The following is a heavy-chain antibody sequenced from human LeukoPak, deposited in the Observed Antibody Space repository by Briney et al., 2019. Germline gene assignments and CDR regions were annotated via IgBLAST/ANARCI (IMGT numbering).Heavy chain of an antibody. CDR1: GFTFDDYA. D-gene: IGHD2-21*02. CDR3: AKGSVTAGGVDYFDY. CDR2: ISWNSGSI. V-gene: IGHV3-9*01. J-gene: IGHJ4*02. Sequence: GRSLRLSCAASGFTFDDYAMHWVRHAPGKGLEWVSGISWNSGSIGYADSVKGRFTISRDNAKNSLYLQMNSLRAEDTALYYCAKGSVTAGGVDYFDYWGQGTLVTVSS.